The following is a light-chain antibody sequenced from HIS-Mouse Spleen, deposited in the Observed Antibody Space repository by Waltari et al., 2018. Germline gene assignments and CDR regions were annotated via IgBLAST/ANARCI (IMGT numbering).Light chain of an antibody. J-gene: IGLJ2*01. CDR2: DVS. CDR3: SSYTSSSTLV. CDR1: SSYVGGYNY. V-gene: IGLV2-14*03. Sequence: QSALTQPASVSGSPGQAIPISCPGTSSYVGGYNYVPWYQQHPGKAPKLLIYDVSNPPSGVSNRFSGSKSGNTASLTISGLQAEDEADYYCSSYTSSSTLVFGGGTKLTVL.